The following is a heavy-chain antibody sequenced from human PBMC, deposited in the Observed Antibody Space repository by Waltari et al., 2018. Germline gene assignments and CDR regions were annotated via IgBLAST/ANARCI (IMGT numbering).Heavy chain of an antibody. Sequence: EVQLVQSGAEVKKPGESLRISCKGSGYSFTSYWINWGRQLPGKGLEWRGRNGPRHSDTTYRPSVQCHVTISADKSVSTAYLQWSSLKASDTAMYYCARLYNTNPSFRENWFDPWGQGTLVTVSS. CDR3: ARLYNTNPSFRENWFDP. CDR2: NGPRHSDT. J-gene: IGHJ5*02. CDR1: GYSFTSYW. D-gene: IGHD1-20*01. V-gene: IGHV5-10-1*03.